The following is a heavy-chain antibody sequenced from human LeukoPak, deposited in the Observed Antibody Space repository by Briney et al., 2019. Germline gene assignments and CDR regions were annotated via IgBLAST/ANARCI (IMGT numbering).Heavy chain of an antibody. CDR1: GLTFSTFW. D-gene: IGHD2-15*01. CDR2: IKEDGSET. J-gene: IGHJ4*02. Sequence: GGSLRLSCAASGLTFSTFWMTWVRQAPGKGLEWLANIKEDGSETYYVDSVKGRFTISRDNAKSSLYLQMNTLRFEDTAVYYCARDGPRSGESSYDYWGQGTLVTVSS. V-gene: IGHV3-7*05. CDR3: ARDGPRSGESSYDY.